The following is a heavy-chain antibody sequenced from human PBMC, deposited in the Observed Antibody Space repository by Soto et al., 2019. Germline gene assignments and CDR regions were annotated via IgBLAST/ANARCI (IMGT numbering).Heavy chain of an antibody. CDR3: ARRWDYVNLYYYYGMDV. V-gene: IGHV4-39*01. Sequence: SETLSLTCTVSGGSISSSSYYWGWIRQPPGKGLEWIGSIYYSGSTYYNPSLKSRVTISVDTSKNQFSLKLSSVTAADTAVYYCARRWDYVNLYYYYGMDVWGQGTTVNAP. CDR1: GGSISSSSYY. J-gene: IGHJ6*02. D-gene: IGHD4-17*01. CDR2: IYYSGST.